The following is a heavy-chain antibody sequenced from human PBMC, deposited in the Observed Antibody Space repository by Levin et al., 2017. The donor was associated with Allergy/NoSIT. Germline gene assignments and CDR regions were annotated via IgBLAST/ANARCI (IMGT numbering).Heavy chain of an antibody. Sequence: PGGSLRLSCAASGFTFSSYAMSWVRQAPGKGLEWVSAISGSGGSTYYADSVKGRFTISRDNSKNTLYLQMNSLRAEDTAVYYCAKAGSSGWPRGYYYGMDVWGQGTTVTVSS. CDR3: AKAGSSGWPRGYYYGMDV. J-gene: IGHJ6*02. CDR2: ISGSGGST. V-gene: IGHV3-23*01. D-gene: IGHD6-19*01. CDR1: GFTFSSYA.